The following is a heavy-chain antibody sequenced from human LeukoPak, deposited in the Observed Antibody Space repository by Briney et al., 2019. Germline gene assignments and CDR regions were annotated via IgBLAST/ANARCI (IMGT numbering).Heavy chain of an antibody. CDR3: ARDLYYDFWSGYYRYNWFDP. CDR1: GGSFSGYY. V-gene: IGHV4-34*01. D-gene: IGHD3-3*01. J-gene: IGHJ5*02. Sequence: SETLSLTCAVYGGSFSGYYWSWIRQPPGKGLEWIGETNHSGSTNYNPSPKSRVTISVDTSKNQFSLKLSSVTAADTAVYYCARDLYYDFWSGYYRYNWFDPWGQGTLVTVSS. CDR2: TNHSGST.